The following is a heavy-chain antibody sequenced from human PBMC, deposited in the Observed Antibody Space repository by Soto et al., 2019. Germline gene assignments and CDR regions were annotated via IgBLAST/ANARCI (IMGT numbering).Heavy chain of an antibody. V-gene: IGHV5-51*01. CDR2: IYPGDSDT. CDR3: ARGYCTTTICDPWFDP. Sequence: LKISCTGVGYSFTSYWIGWVRQMPGKGLEWMGIIYPGDSDTRYSPSFQGQVTFSADKSITTSYLQWSSLKASDTAMYYCARGYCTTTICDPWFDPWGQGTLVTVSS. D-gene: IGHD2-2*01. J-gene: IGHJ5*02. CDR1: GYSFTSYW.